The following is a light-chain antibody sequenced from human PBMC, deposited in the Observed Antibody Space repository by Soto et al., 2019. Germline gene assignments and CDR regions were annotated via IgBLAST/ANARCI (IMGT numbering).Light chain of an antibody. CDR2: ATS. V-gene: IGKV1-39*01. J-gene: IGKJ4*01. CDR3: QESYTTPAVS. Sequence: IDNYLNWYQQKPGKAPKLLIYATSTLQSGVPSRFSGSGSGTEFTLTISSLQAEDFATYFCQESYTTPAVSVGAGTKVDSK. CDR1: IDNY.